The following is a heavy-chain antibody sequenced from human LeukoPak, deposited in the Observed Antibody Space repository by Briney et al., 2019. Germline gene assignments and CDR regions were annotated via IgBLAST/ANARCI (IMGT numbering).Heavy chain of an antibody. CDR1: GFIFSSYW. V-gene: IGHV3-7*03. Sequence: GGSLRLSCAASGFIFSSYWMSWVRQAPGKGLEWVANIKQDGSEKYYVDSVKGRFTISRDNSRDTVYLHMNSLRAENTALYYCVKGPTPFSPRAEYWGQGTLVTVAS. D-gene: IGHD2-15*01. CDR2: IKQDGSEK. J-gene: IGHJ4*02. CDR3: VKGPTPFSPRAEY.